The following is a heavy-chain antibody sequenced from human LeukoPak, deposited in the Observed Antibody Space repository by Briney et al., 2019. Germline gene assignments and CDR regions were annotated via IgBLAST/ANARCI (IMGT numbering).Heavy chain of an antibody. CDR2: IYHSGST. D-gene: IGHD1-26*01. V-gene: IGHV4-30-2*01. CDR1: GGSISSGGYS. CDR3: ASYSGSYAYYGY. Sequence: PSETLSLTCAVSGGSISSGGYSWSWIRQPPGKGLEWIGYIYHSGSTNYNPSLKSRVTMSVDTSKNQFSLKLSSVTAADTAVYYCASYSGSYAYYGYWGQGTLVTVSS. J-gene: IGHJ4*02.